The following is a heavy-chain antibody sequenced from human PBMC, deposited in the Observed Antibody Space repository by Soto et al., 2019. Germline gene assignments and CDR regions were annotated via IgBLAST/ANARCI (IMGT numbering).Heavy chain of an antibody. CDR1: GDSISTVDYF. D-gene: IGHD2-15*01. V-gene: IGHV4-30-4*01. J-gene: IGHJ5*01. CDR3: ARGRYCLNGRCFPNWFDS. Sequence: SETLSLTCSVSGDSISTVDYFWAWIRQPPGQALEYIGYIYKSTTTYSNPSFESRVAISLDTSKSQFSLTVTSVTAADTSVYFCARGRYCLNGRCFPNWFDSWGQRTLVTVSS. CDR2: IYKSTTT.